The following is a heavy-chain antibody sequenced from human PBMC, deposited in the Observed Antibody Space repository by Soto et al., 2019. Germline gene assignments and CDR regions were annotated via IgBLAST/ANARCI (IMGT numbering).Heavy chain of an antibody. V-gene: IGHV4-30-2*01. CDR1: GGSLSGATYS. J-gene: IGHJ4*02. CDR2: IFPSGTT. Sequence: QVQLRESGSGLVKPLETLSLTSGVSGGSLSGATYSWNWIRQPPGKVLEWIGYIFPSGTTYYNPSLKSRVTISIDVSKNQFSLSLWSFTAADTAVYYCARSREFDYWSQGTLVSVSS. CDR3: ARSREFDY.